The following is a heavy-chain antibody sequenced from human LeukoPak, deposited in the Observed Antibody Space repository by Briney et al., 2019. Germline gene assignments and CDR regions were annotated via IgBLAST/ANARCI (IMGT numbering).Heavy chain of an antibody. CDR2: ISGSGGST. Sequence: GGSLRLSCAASGFTSSSYAMSWVRQAPGKGLEGVSAISGSGGSTYSADSVKGRFTISRDNSKNTLYLQMNSLRAEDTAVYYCAKYQMATYAFDIWGQGTMVTVSS. D-gene: IGHD5-24*01. CDR1: GFTSSSYA. CDR3: AKYQMATYAFDI. V-gene: IGHV3-23*01. J-gene: IGHJ3*02.